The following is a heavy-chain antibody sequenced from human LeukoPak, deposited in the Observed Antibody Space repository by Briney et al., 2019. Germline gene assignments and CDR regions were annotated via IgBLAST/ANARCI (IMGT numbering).Heavy chain of an antibody. D-gene: IGHD5-18*01. V-gene: IGHV1-2*02. CDR1: GYTFTGYY. J-gene: IGHJ4*02. CDR3: ARSNFRKTIQLWSRIDY. CDR2: INPNSGGT. Sequence: GASVKVSCKASGYTFTGYYMHWVRQAPGQGLEWMGWINPNSGGTNYAQKFQGRVTMTRDTSISTAYMELSRLRSDDTAVYYCARSNFRKTIQLWSRIDYWGQGTLVTVSS.